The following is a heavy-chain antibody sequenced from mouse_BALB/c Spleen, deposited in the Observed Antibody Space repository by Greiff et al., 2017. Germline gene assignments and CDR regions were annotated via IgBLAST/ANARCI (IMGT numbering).Heavy chain of an antibody. CDR3: ASYGNYGFAY. V-gene: IGHV2-9*02. Sequence: VKLVESGPGLVAPSQSLSITCTVSGFSLTSYGVHWVRQPPGKGLEWLGVIWAGGSTNYNSALMSRLSISKDNSKSQVFLKMNSLQTDDTAMYYCASYGNYGFAYWGQGTLVTVSA. CDR2: IWAGGST. D-gene: IGHD2-1*01. J-gene: IGHJ3*01. CDR1: GFSLTSYG.